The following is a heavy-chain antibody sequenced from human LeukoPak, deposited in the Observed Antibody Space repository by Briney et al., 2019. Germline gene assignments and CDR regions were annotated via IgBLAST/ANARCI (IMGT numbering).Heavy chain of an antibody. V-gene: IGHV3-48*03. CDR2: ISSSGSTI. J-gene: IGHJ5*02. Sequence: PGGSLRLSCAASGFTFSSYEMNWVRQAPGKGLEWVSYISSSGSTIHYADSVKGRFTISRDNAKNSLYLQMNSLRAEDTAVYYCARESGYCSSTSCSNWFDPWGQGTLVTVSS. CDR3: ARESGYCSSTSCSNWFDP. CDR1: GFTFSSYE. D-gene: IGHD2-2*01.